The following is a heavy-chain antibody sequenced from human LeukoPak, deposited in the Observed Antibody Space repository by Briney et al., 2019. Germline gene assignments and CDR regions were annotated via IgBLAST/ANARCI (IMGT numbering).Heavy chain of an antibody. CDR1: GYNFASYT. J-gene: IGHJ4*02. Sequence: ASVKVSCKPSGYNFASYTMHWLRQAPGQSPEWMGSINGDNGNTKYSEKFQGRVTFTRDTSASSAYMELSRLRSEDTAMYYCARSSSGTYHYWGQGTLVTVSS. V-gene: IGHV1-3*01. CDR3: ARSSSGTYHY. D-gene: IGHD3-10*01. CDR2: INGDNGNT.